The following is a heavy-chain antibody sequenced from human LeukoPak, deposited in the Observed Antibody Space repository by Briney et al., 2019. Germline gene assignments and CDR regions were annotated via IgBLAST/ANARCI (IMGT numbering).Heavy chain of an antibody. D-gene: IGHD2-2*01. CDR3: ATDPTWMPGS. Sequence: GGSLRLSCAASGFPFSNYAMTWVRLAPGKGLEWVSGISNSGGGTYYADSVKGRFTISRDNSKNTMYLQMNSLRAEDTAIYYCATDPTWMPGSWGQGTVVTVSS. J-gene: IGHJ1*01. CDR2: ISNSGGGT. CDR1: GFPFSNYA. V-gene: IGHV3-23*01.